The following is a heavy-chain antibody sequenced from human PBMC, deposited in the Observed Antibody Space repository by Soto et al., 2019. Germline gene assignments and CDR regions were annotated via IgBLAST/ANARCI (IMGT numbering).Heavy chain of an antibody. CDR3: AKDWAYYFTKVAFDI. CDR2: ISGSGGST. D-gene: IGHD3-10*01. J-gene: IGHJ3*02. CDR1: GFTFSNYA. Sequence: GGSLRLSCAASGFTFSNYAMSWVRQAPGKELEWVSGISGSGGSTYYADSVKGRFTISRDNSKNTLYLQMNSLRAEDTAVYFCAKDWAYYFTKVAFDIWGQGTMVTVSS. V-gene: IGHV3-23*01.